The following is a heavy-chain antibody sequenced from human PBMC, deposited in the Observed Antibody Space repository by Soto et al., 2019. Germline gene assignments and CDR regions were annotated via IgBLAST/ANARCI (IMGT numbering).Heavy chain of an antibody. D-gene: IGHD1-26*01. CDR1: GFTFSSYA. V-gene: IGHV3-30-3*01. CDR2: ISYDGSNK. Sequence: GGSLRLSCAASGFTFSSYAMHWVRQAPGKGLEWVAVISYDGSNKYYADSVKGRFTISRDNSKNTLYLQMNSLRAEDTAVYYCAREGAPLNAFDIWGQGTMVTVSS. CDR3: AREGAPLNAFDI. J-gene: IGHJ3*02.